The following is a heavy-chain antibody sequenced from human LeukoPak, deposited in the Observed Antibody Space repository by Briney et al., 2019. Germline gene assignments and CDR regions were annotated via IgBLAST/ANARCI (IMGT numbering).Heavy chain of an antibody. CDR3: ARGAGYSSSWKSLGFDY. CDR2: IIPILGIA. J-gene: IGHJ4*02. V-gene: IGHV1-69*04. D-gene: IGHD6-13*01. CDR1: GGTFSSYA. Sequence: GASVKVSCKASGGTFSSYAISWVRQAPGQGLEWMGRIIPILGIANYAQKFQGRATITADKSTSTAYMELSSLRSEDTAVYYCARGAGYSSSWKSLGFDYWGQGTLVTVSS.